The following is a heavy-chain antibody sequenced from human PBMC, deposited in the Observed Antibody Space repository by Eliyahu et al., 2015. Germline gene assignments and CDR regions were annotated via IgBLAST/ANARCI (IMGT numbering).Heavy chain of an antibody. D-gene: IGHD3-22*01. CDR1: GGTXXXXA. J-gene: IGHJ4*02. CDR3: ASSERLKWLPKR. Sequence: QVQLVQSGAEVKKPGSSVKVSCKASGGTXXXXAIRWVRQAPGQGLEWMGRIIPILGIANYAQKFQGRVTITADKSTSTAYMELSSLRSEDTAVYYCASSERLKWLPKRWGQGTLVTVSS. CDR2: IIPILGIA. V-gene: IGHV1-69*04.